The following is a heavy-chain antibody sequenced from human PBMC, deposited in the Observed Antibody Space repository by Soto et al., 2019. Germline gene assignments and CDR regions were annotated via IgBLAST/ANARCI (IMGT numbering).Heavy chain of an antibody. CDR3: ARGGSYGSGSYYKPQLNCYMDV. CDR2: INSDGSST. CDR1: GFSFSSYW. D-gene: IGHD3-10*01. Sequence: EVQLVESGGGLVQPGGSLRLSCAASGFSFSSYWMHWVRQAPGKGLVWVSHINSDGSSTTYADSVKGRITISRDNAKNTLYLQMNSLRAEDTAVYYCARGGSYGSGSYYKPQLNCYMDVWGKGTTVTVSS. V-gene: IGHV3-74*01. J-gene: IGHJ6*03.